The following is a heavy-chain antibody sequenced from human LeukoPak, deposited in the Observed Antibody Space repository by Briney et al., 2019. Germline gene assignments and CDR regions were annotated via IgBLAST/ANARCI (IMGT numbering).Heavy chain of an antibody. J-gene: IGHJ4*02. CDR2: IYYSGST. CDR1: GGSISSYY. CDR3: ARILAYCGGDCYPYYFDY. Sequence: SETLSLTCTVSGGSISSYYWGWIRQPPGKGLEWIGYIYYSGSTNYNPSLKSRVTISVDTSKNQFSLKLSSVTAADTAVYYCARILAYCGGDCYPYYFDYWGQGTLVTVSS. V-gene: IGHV4-59*08. D-gene: IGHD2-21*02.